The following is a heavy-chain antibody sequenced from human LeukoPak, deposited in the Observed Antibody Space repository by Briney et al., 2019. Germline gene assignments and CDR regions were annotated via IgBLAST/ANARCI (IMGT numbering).Heavy chain of an antibody. D-gene: IGHD1-26*01. Sequence: SVKLSCKASGGTFSSYAISWVRQAPGQGLEWMGGIIPIFGTANYAQKFQGRVTITADESTSTAYMELSSLRSEDTAVYYCARDVPGAIVGAHTNWFAPWGQGTLVKVSS. J-gene: IGHJ5*02. CDR3: ARDVPGAIVGAHTNWFAP. CDR1: GGTFSSYA. V-gene: IGHV1-69*13. CDR2: IIPIFGTA.